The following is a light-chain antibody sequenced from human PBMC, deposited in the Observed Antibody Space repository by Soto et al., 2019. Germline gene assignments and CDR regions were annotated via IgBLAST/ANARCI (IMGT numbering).Light chain of an antibody. Sequence: ELVLTQSPGTLSLSPGERATLSCRASESVRNNSLAWYQQQPGQAPRLLIFGASSRATGIPDRFTGSGSGAYFSLTISRLEPEDSAVYFCHHYGYGADTFGQGTKLEI. V-gene: IGKV3-20*01. CDR3: HHYGYGADT. CDR1: ESVRNNS. CDR2: GAS. J-gene: IGKJ2*01.